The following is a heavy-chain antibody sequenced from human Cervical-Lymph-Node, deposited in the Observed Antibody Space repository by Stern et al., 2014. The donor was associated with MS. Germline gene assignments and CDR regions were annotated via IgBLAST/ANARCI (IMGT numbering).Heavy chain of an antibody. Sequence: EVQLVQSGAEVKRPGESLKISCKGSGYNFTNYWIAWVRQMPGKGLEWKGIVSPDDSDTRSSPSFQGQVTISADKSINTAYLQWSSLKASDTAMYFCARLDCSGGSCYSGDFDYWGQGTLVTVSS. D-gene: IGHD2-15*01. V-gene: IGHV5-51*01. CDR2: VSPDDSDT. CDR3: ARLDCSGGSCYSGDFDY. CDR1: GYNFTNYW. J-gene: IGHJ4*02.